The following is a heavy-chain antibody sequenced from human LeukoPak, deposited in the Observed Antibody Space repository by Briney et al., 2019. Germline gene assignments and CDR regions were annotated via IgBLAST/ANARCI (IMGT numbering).Heavy chain of an antibody. J-gene: IGHJ4*02. CDR1: GFTFSSYA. CDR3: ASPYSGYDCNFDH. CDR2: ISSNGGST. D-gene: IGHD5-12*01. Sequence: PGGSLRLSCSASGFTFSSYAMHWDRQAPGKGLEYVSSISSNGGSTYYADSVKGRFTISRDNSKNTLFLQMSSLRTEDTAVYYCASPYSGYDCNFDHWGQGTLVTVSS. V-gene: IGHV3-64D*06.